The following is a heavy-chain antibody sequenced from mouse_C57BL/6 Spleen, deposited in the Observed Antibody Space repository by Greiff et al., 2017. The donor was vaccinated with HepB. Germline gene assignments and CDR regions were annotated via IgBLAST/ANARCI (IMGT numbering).Heavy chain of an antibody. V-gene: IGHV1-64*01. J-gene: IGHJ3*01. CDR3: AGGISLTPTVVAPAY. D-gene: IGHD1-1*01. CDR2: IHPNSGST. CDR1: GYTFTSYW. Sequence: QVQLQQPGAELVKPGASVKLSCKASGYTFTSYWMHWVKQRPGQGLEWIGMIHPNSGSTNYNEKFKSKATLTVDKSSSTAYMQLSSLTSEDSAVYYGAGGISLTPTVVAPAYWGQGTLVTVSA.